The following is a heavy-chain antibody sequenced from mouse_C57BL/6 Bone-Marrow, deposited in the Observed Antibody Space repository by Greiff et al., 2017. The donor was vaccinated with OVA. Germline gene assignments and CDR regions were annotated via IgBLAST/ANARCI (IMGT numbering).Heavy chain of an antibody. CDR2: IDPNSGGT. J-gene: IGHJ3*01. V-gene: IGHV1-72*01. CDR3: ARGGFYDDDAMPSLAY. CDR1: GYTFTSYW. D-gene: IGHD2-3*01. Sequence: QVQLKESGAELVKPGASVKLSCKASGYTFTSYWMHWVKQRPGRGLEWIGRIDPNSGGTKYNEKFKSKATLTVDKPSSTAYMQLSSLTSEDSAVYYCARGGFYDDDAMPSLAYWGQGTLVTVSA.